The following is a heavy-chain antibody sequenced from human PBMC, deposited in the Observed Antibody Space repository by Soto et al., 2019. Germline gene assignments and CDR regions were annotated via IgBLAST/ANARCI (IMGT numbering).Heavy chain of an antibody. V-gene: IGHV3-30*18. D-gene: IGHD6-19*01. CDR3: AKDSSGGELYYYYGMDV. CDR2: ISYDGSKK. Sequence: QVQLVESGGGVVQPGRSLRLSCAVSGFNISSYGMHWVRQAPGKGLEWVAVISYDGSKKYYADSVKGRFTISRDNSKNTLYLQMNSLRAEDTAVFYCAKDSSGGELYYYYGMDVWGQGTTVTVSS. J-gene: IGHJ6*02. CDR1: GFNISSYG.